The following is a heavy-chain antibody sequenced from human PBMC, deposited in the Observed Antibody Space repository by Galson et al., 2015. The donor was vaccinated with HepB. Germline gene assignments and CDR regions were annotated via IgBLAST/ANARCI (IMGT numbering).Heavy chain of an antibody. CDR3: AAGANGNP. CDR2: IVVGSGNT. D-gene: IGHD1-26*01. CDR1: GFTFTNSA. J-gene: IGHJ5*02. V-gene: IGHV1-58*01. Sequence: SVKVSCKASGFTFTNSAVQWVRQARGQRLEWIGWIVVGSGNTNYAQKFQERVTTTRDMSTSTAYMELSSLRSEDMAVYYCAAGANGNPWGQGTLVTVSS.